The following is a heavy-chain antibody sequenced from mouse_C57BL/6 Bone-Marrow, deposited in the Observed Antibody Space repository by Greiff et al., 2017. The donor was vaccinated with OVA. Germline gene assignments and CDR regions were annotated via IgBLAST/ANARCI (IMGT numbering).Heavy chain of an antibody. V-gene: IGHV5-4*01. CDR3: AREDYDYDRRTFAY. Sequence: EVQVVESGGGLVKPGGSLKLSCAASGFTFSSYAMSWVRQTPEKRLEWVATISDGGSYTYYPDNVKGRFTISRDNAKNNLYLQMSHLKSEDTAMYYCAREDYDYDRRTFAYWGQGTLVTVSA. J-gene: IGHJ3*01. CDR2: ISDGGSYT. CDR1: GFTFSSYA. D-gene: IGHD2-4*01.